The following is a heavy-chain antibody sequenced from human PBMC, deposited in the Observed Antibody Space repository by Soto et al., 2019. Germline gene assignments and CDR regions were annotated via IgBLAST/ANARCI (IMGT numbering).Heavy chain of an antibody. V-gene: IGHV4-31*03. J-gene: IGHJ4*02. CDR1: GGSISSGGYY. CDR3: ALRSGSYGEIDY. Sequence: QVQLQESGPGLVKPSQTLSLTCTVSGGSISSGGYYWSWIRQHPGKGLEWIGYIYYSGSTYYNPSLKSRVTISVDTSKNQFSLKLSSVTAADTAEYYCALRSGSYGEIDYWGQGTLVTVSS. CDR2: IYYSGST. D-gene: IGHD3-10*01.